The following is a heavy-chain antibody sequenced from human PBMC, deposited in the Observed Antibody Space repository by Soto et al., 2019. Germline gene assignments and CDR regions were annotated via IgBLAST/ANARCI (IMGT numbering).Heavy chain of an antibody. V-gene: IGHV3-30-3*01. CDR2: ISYDGSNK. CDR3: ARDAGSSFDY. CDR1: GFTFSSYA. J-gene: IGHJ4*02. Sequence: PGGSLRLSCAASGFTFSSYAMHWVRQAPGKGLEWVAVISYDGSNKYYADSVKGRFTISRDNSRNTLYLQMNSLRAEDTAVYYCARDAGSSFDYWGQGTLVTVSS. D-gene: IGHD6-13*01.